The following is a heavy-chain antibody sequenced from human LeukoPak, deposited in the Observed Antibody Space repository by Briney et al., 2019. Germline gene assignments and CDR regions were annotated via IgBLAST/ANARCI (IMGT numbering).Heavy chain of an antibody. D-gene: IGHD3-10*01. Sequence: GGSLRLSCAASGFTFSSHWMSWVRQAPGKGLEWVANIKQDGSEIYYVDSVKGRFTISRDNAKNSLYLQMNSLRAEDTAVYYCARDSIVYYGSGSYPYYFDYWGQGTLVTVSS. CDR1: GFTFSSHW. CDR2: IKQDGSEI. CDR3: ARDSIVYYGSGSYPYYFDY. V-gene: IGHV3-7*01. J-gene: IGHJ4*02.